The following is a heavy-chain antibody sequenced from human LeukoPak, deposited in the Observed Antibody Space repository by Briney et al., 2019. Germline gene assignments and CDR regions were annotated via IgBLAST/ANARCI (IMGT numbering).Heavy chain of an antibody. CDR2: IKQDGSEK. V-gene: IGHV3-7*03. Sequence: GGSLRLSCAASGFTFSSYWMSWVRQAPGKGLEWVANIKQDGSEKYYVDSVKGRFTISRDNAKNSLYLQMNSLRAEDTAVYYCARKSYYDSSGYYPEAFDYWGQGTLVTVSS. CDR3: ARKSYYDSSGYYPEAFDY. D-gene: IGHD3-22*01. CDR1: GFTFSSYW. J-gene: IGHJ4*02.